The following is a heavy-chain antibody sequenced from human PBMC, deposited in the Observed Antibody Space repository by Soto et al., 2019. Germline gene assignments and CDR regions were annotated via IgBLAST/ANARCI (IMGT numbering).Heavy chain of an antibody. CDR3: AHTMAPRIFDY. CDR1: GFSLSTSGVG. CDR2: IYWDDDK. J-gene: IGHJ4*02. Sequence: QITLKESGPTLVKPTQTLTLTCTFSGFSLSTSGVGVGWIRQPPGKALEWLALIYWDDDKRYSPSLQSRLTITKDTSKNQVVLKMTNMDPVDTATYNCAHTMAPRIFDYWGQGTLVTVSS. V-gene: IGHV2-5*02.